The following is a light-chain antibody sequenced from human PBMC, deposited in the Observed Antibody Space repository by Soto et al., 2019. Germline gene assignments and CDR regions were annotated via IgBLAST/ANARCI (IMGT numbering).Light chain of an antibody. V-gene: IGLV2-23*01. Sequence: QYALTQPASVSGSPGQSITISCTGTSSDVGSYNLVSWYQQHPGKAPKLMIYEGSKRPSGVSNRFSGSKSGNTASLTISGLQAEDEADDYCCSYSGSVVFGGGTKRTVL. CDR2: EGS. CDR1: SSDVGSYNL. CDR3: CSYSGSVV. J-gene: IGLJ2*01.